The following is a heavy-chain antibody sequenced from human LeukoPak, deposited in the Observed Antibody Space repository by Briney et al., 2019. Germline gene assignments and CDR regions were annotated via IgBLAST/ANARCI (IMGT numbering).Heavy chain of an antibody. Sequence: PGGSLRLSCAASGFTFSSYAMSWVRQAPGKGLEWVSAISGSGGSTYYADSVKGRFPVSRDNSKNTLYLQMNSLRAEDTAVYYCAKGIYSSGWSYFDYWGHGTLVTVSS. CDR1: GFTFSSYA. D-gene: IGHD6-19*01. V-gene: IGHV3-23*01. J-gene: IGHJ4*01. CDR3: AKGIYSSGWSYFDY. CDR2: ISGSGGST.